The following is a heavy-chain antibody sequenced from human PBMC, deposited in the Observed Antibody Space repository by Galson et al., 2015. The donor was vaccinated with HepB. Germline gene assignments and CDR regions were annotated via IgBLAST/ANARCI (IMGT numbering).Heavy chain of an antibody. CDR3: ARDEAPYYDILTGYYALGYYYGMDV. V-gene: IGHV3-30*04. D-gene: IGHD3-9*01. CDR2: ISYDGSNK. Sequence: SLRLSCAASGFTFSSYAMHWVRQAPGKGLEWVAVISYDGSNKYYADSVKGRFTISRDNSKNTLYLQMNSLRAEDTAVYYCARDEAPYYDILTGYYALGYYYGMDVWGQGTTVTVSS. J-gene: IGHJ6*02. CDR1: GFTFSSYA.